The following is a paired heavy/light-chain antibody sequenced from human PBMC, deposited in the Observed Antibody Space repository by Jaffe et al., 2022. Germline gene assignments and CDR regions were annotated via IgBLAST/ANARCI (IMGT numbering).Light chain of an antibody. CDR2: WAS. CDR3: QQYYTTPLT. J-gene: IGKJ4*01. V-gene: IGKV4-1*01. Sequence: DIVMTQSPDSLAVSLGERATINCKSSRSVLSSSNNKKYLAWYQQKPGQPPKLLIYWASTRESGVPDRFSGSGSGTDFTLTIASLQAEDVAVYYCQQYYTTPLTFGGGTKVEIK. CDR1: RSVLSSSNNKKY.
Heavy chain of an antibody. CDR3: AGSSGNYYVLDD. V-gene: IGHV1-2*02. Sequence: QVQLVQSGAEVEKPGASVRVSCKASGYTFTGYYIHWVRQAPGQGLEWMAWINPNSGGTNYAQKFQGRVTMTRDTSISTAYMELSRLSSDDTAVYFCAGSSGNYYVLDDWGQGTLVTVSS. CDR2: INPNSGGT. J-gene: IGHJ4*02. D-gene: IGHD3-10*01. CDR1: GYTFTGYY.